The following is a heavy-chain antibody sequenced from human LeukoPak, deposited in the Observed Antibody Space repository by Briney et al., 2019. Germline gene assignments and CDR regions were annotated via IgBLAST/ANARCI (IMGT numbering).Heavy chain of an antibody. J-gene: IGHJ4*02. CDR1: GYTFTGYY. V-gene: IGHV1-2*06. Sequence: ASVKVSCKASGYTFTGYYMHWVRQAPGQGLEWMGRINPNSGGTNYAQKFQGRVTMTRDTSISTAYMGLSRLRSDDTAVYYRARGKPIAYYYDSSGQRGDYWGQGTLVTVSS. D-gene: IGHD3-22*01. CDR3: ARGKPIAYYYDSSGQRGDY. CDR2: INPNSGGT.